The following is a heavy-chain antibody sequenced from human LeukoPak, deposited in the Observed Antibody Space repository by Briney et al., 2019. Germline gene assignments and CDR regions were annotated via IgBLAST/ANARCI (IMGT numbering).Heavy chain of an antibody. CDR3: AGSFPVATIPLLVVDGMDV. J-gene: IGHJ6*02. D-gene: IGHD5-12*01. CDR1: GYTFTGYY. Sequence: ASVKVSCKASGYTFTGYYMHWVRQAPGQGLEWMGWINPNSGGTNYAQKFQGRVTMTRDTSISTAYMELSRLRSDDTAVYYCAGSFPVATIPLLVVDGMDVWGQGTTVTVSS. V-gene: IGHV1-2*02. CDR2: INPNSGGT.